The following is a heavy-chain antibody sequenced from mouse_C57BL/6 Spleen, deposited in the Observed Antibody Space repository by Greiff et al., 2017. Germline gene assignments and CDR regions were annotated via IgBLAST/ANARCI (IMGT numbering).Heavy chain of an antibody. CDR2: IYPGSGST. Sequence: QVQLQQSGAELVKPGASVKMSCKASGYTFTSSWITWVKQRPGQGLAGIGDIYPGSGSTNYNEKFKSKATLTVDPSSSTAYMQLSSRTSEDSAVYYCARPDGNDYDWSMDYWGTGTTVTVSS. J-gene: IGHJ1*03. CDR1: GYTFTSSW. V-gene: IGHV1-55*01. D-gene: IGHD2-4*01. CDR3: ARPDGNDYDWSMDY.